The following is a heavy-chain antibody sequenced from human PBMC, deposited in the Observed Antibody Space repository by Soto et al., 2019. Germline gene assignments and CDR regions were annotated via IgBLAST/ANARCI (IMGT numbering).Heavy chain of an antibody. V-gene: IGHV3-23*01. D-gene: IGHD1-26*01. CDR2: IGGRGSST. CDR1: GFTLSSYA. J-gene: IGHJ5*02. Sequence: GGSLRLSCAASGFTLSSYAMAWVRQAPGKGLEWVSVIGGRGSSTYYADSVKGRFTISRDNSKNMLYLQMNSLTAEDTAVYYCAKDPRGELLPTFSAPWGQETLVTVS. CDR3: AKDPRGELLPTFSAP.